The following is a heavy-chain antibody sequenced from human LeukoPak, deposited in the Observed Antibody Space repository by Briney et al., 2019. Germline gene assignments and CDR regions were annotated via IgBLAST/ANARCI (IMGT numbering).Heavy chain of an antibody. CDR3: ARGNGYSSSWFTSWVGTKEGVYFDY. J-gene: IGHJ4*02. CDR1: GYTFTSYD. V-gene: IGHV1-8*03. D-gene: IGHD6-13*01. Sequence: ASVKVSCKASGYTFTSYDINWVRQATGQGLEWMGWMNPNSGNTGYAQKFQGRVTITRNTSISTAYMELSSLRSEDTAVYYCARGNGYSSSWFTSWVGTKEGVYFDYWGQGTLVTVSS. CDR2: MNPNSGNT.